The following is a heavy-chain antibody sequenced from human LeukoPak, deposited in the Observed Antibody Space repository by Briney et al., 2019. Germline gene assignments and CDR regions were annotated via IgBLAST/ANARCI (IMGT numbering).Heavy chain of an antibody. CDR1: GFTFSKHG. Sequence: GGSLRLSCAASGFTFSKHGMHWVRQAPGKGLEWVAFIRNDGSNKYYVDSVKGRFTISRDNSKNTVDLQMNSLRAEDTAVYYCAKDINTHCRGDCSDYWGRGTLVIVPS. J-gene: IGHJ4*02. D-gene: IGHD2-15*01. CDR2: IRNDGSNK. CDR3: AKDINTHCRGDCSDY. V-gene: IGHV3-30*02.